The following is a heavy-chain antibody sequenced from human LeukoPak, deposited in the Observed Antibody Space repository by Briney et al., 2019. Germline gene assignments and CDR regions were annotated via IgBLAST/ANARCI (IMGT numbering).Heavy chain of an antibody. J-gene: IGHJ4*02. CDR2: ITPILGLI. CDR1: GYTFSNYA. V-gene: IGHV1-69*04. CDR3: ARGRGSRTGFNGDYLDY. D-gene: IGHD3/OR15-3a*01. Sequence: ASVKVSCKASGYTFSNYAINWVRQALGQGLEWMGRITPILGLINYAQTFQGRVTISADKSTNTGYMEVTGLRSEDTAIYYCARGRGSRTGFNGDYLDYWGQGTLLTVSS.